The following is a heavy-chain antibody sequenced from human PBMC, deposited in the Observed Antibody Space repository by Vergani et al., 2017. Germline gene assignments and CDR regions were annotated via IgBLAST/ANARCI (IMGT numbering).Heavy chain of an antibody. Sequence: QLQLQESGPGLVKPSATLSLTCSVSGASIRSSNYYWGWLRQPPGKGLGLSAGIYYSGSTYYNPSLKSRVTISVDTSKNQFSLKLSSVTAADTAVYFCARHSTVEWLVKLGGIDPWGQGILVTVSS. V-gene: IGHV4-39*01. CDR3: ARHSTVEWLVKLGGIDP. J-gene: IGHJ5*02. D-gene: IGHD6-19*01. CDR1: GASIRSSNYY. CDR2: IYYSGST.